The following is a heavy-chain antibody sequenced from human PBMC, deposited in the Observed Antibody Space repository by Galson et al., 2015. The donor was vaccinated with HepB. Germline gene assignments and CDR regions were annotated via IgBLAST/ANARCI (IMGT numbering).Heavy chain of an antibody. J-gene: IGHJ4*02. V-gene: IGHV3-11*06. D-gene: IGHD3-16*01. CDR2: ISSSSSYT. CDR1: GFTFSDCD. CDR3: ARDSYAPGY. Sequence: SLRLSCAASGFTFSDCDMSWIRQAPGKGLEWVSYISSSSSYTNYADSVKGRFTISRDNAKKSLYLQMNSLRAEDTAVYYCARDSYAPGYWGQGTLVTVSS.